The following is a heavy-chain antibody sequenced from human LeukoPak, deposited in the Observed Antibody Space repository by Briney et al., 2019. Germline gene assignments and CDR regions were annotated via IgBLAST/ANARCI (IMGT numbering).Heavy chain of an antibody. D-gene: IGHD5-12*01. Sequence: GGSLRLSCAASGFTFKSYDMHWVRQTAGEGPEWVSAINTAGDTYYQGSVKGRFTISRENAKNSLYLQMNSLRAGDTAVYYCAKALRGFSGYDYFDYWGQGTLVTVSS. CDR2: INTAGDT. CDR3: AKALRGFSGYDYFDY. V-gene: IGHV3-13*01. J-gene: IGHJ4*02. CDR1: GFTFKSYD.